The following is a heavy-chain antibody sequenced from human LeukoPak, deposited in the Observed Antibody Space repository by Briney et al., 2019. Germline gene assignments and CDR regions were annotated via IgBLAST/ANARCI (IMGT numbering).Heavy chain of an antibody. CDR1: GFTFTNYA. V-gene: IGHV1-3*01. D-gene: IGHD5-18*01. CDR3: ARVDTATLDY. CDR2: INAGNGNT. J-gene: IGHJ4*02. Sequence: ASVKVSCKASGFTFTNYAMHWVRQAPGQRLEWMGWINAGNGNTKYSQKFQGRVTITRDTSASTAYMELSSLRSEDTAVYYCARVDTATLDYWAREPRSPSPQ.